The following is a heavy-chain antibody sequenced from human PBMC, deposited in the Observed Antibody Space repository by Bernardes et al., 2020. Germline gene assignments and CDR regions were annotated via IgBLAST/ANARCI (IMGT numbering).Heavy chain of an antibody. CDR2: VKSKASGGAT. CDR1: GFIFSNCW. D-gene: IGHD2-8*01. V-gene: IGHV3-15*07. Sequence: GRSLRLSCAASGFIFSNCWMNWVRQAPGQGLEWVGRVKSKASGGATDYAAPVKGRFAVSRDDSANMFYLQMDNLKTEDTAAYYCTTDNGHAPTRRADYWGQGTLVTVSS. J-gene: IGHJ4*02. CDR3: TTDNGHAPTRRADY.